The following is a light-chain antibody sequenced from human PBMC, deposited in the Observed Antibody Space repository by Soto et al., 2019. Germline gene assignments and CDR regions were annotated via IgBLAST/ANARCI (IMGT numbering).Light chain of an antibody. V-gene: IGKV3-11*01. CDR2: DAS. J-gene: IGKJ4*01. Sequence: EIVLTQSPATLSLSPGERATLSCRASQSVSSYLAWYQQKPGQAPRLLIYDASNRATGNPARFSGSVSGTDITLTIISLETEDFAVYYCQHRSNWPRSRTFGGGTKVEIK. CDR3: QHRSNWPRSRT. CDR1: QSVSSY.